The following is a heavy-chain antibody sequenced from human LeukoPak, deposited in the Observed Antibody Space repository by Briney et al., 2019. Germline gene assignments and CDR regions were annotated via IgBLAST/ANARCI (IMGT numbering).Heavy chain of an antibody. V-gene: IGHV4-39*01. CDR3: ARRRYYDSTGFLD. CDR2: IYYSGSS. D-gene: IGHD3-22*01. Sequence: SETLSLTCTVSGDSISSSSYYWGWVRQPPGKGLEWIADIYYSGSSYYSPSLKTRVTISLDTSKNQFSLKLRSVTAADTAVYFCARRRYYDSTGFLDWGQGTLVSVSS. CDR1: GDSISSSSYY. J-gene: IGHJ1*01.